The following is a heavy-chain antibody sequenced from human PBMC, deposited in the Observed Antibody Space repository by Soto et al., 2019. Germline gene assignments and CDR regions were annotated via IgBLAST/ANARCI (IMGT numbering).Heavy chain of an antibody. CDR2: INAGNGYT. D-gene: IGHD3-9*01. V-gene: IGHV1-3*01. Sequence: ASVKVSCKASGYSFTTYGVHWVRQAPGQRLEWMGWINAGNGYTEYSQKFQGRVTITRDTSASTAYMELSSLRSEDTAVYYCARDWLFDYWGQGTLVTVSS. J-gene: IGHJ4*02. CDR3: ARDWLFDY. CDR1: GYSFTTYG.